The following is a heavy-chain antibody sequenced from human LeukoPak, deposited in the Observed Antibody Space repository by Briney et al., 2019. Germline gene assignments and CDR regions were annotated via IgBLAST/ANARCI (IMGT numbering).Heavy chain of an antibody. Sequence: WKGWMNPNRGNTGYAQKFQGRVTMTRNTSISTAYMELSSLRSEDTAVYYCARGELLSSGWYYWGQGTLVTVSS. V-gene: IGHV1-8*01. D-gene: IGHD6-19*01. CDR3: ARGELLSSGWYY. CDR2: MNPNRGNT. J-gene: IGHJ4*02.